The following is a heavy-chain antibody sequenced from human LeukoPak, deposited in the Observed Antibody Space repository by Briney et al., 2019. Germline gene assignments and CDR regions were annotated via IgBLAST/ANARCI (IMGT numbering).Heavy chain of an antibody. D-gene: IGHD6-13*01. CDR2: IWYDGSNK. CDR1: GFTFSSYG. V-gene: IGHV3-33*01. Sequence: PGGSLRLSCAASGFTFSSYGMHWVRQAPGKGLEWVAVIWYDGSNKYYADSVKGRFTISRDNSKNTLYLQMNSLRAEDTAVYYCARFSISWDPFDYWGQGTLVTVSS. CDR3: ARFSISWDPFDY. J-gene: IGHJ4*02.